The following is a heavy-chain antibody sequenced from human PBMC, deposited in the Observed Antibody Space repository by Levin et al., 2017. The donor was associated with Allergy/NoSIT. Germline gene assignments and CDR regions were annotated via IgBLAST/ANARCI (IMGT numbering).Heavy chain of an antibody. J-gene: IGHJ5*02. CDR3: ARLNGELNWFDP. V-gene: IGHV4-59*01. CDR1: GGSISSYY. CDR2: IYYSGST. D-gene: IGHD3-10*01. Sequence: SETLSLTCTVSGGSISSYYWSWIRQPPGKGLEWIGYIYYSGSTNYNPSLKSRVTISVDTSKNQFSLKLSSVTAADTAVYYCARLNGELNWFDPWGQGTLVTVSS.